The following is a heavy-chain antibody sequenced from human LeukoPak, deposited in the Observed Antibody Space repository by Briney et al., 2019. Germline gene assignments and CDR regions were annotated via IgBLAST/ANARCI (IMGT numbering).Heavy chain of an antibody. CDR2: INAGNGNT. V-gene: IGHV1-3*03. Sequence: ASVKVSCKASGYTFTSYAMNWVRQAPGQRLEWMGWINAGNGNTKYSQEFQGRVTITRDTSASTAYMELSSLRSEDMAVYYCAREELYSGSLLFDPWGQGTLVTVSS. J-gene: IGHJ5*02. CDR1: GYTFTSYA. D-gene: IGHD1-26*01. CDR3: AREELYSGSLLFDP.